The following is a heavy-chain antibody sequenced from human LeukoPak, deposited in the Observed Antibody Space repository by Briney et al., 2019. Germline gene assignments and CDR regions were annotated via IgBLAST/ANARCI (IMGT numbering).Heavy chain of an antibody. V-gene: IGHV3-15*01. D-gene: IGHD3-3*01. J-gene: IGHJ4*02. CDR1: GFTFRNSW. Sequence: AGGSLRLSCAASGFTFRNSWMSWVRQAPGKGLEWVGRIKSKTDGGTTDYPAPVKGRFTISRDDSKNTLYLQMNSLKTEDTAVYYCTTDFGWLLSPRASSDYWGQETLLTVSS. CDR2: IKSKTDGGTT. CDR3: TTDFGWLLSPRASSDY.